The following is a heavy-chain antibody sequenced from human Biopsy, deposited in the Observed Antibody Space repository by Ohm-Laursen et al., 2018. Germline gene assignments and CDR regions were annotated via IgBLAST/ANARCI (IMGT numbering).Heavy chain of an antibody. CDR3: ARDSRGGHLNTTLITGKNLNS. CDR2: IYYTGRT. Sequence: SETLSLTCTVSRDSISNYYWTWIRKSPGKGLEWIGYIYYTGRTNYNPSAKSRVTISVDTSKNQFSLKLNSVSAADTAVYFCARDSRGGHLNTTLITGKNLNSWGQGILVTVSS. J-gene: IGHJ4*02. D-gene: IGHD3-16*01. V-gene: IGHV4-59*01. CDR1: RDSISNYY.